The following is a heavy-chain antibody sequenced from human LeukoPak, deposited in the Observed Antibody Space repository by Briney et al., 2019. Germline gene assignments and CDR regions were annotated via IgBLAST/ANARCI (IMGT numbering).Heavy chain of an antibody. V-gene: IGHV4-61*02. Sequence: PSETLSLTCTVSGGSVSSGIYYWSWIRQPAGKGLEWIGRMFTPGTINYNPSLKSRVTISLDTSKNQFSLKLSSVTAADTAVYYCARLSGRDYYFDYWGQGTLVTVSS. CDR3: ARLSGRDYYFDY. D-gene: IGHD3-10*01. CDR1: GGSVSSGIYY. CDR2: MFTPGTI. J-gene: IGHJ4*02.